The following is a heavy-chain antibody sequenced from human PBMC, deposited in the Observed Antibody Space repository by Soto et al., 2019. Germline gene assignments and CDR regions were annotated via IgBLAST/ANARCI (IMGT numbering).Heavy chain of an antibody. Sequence: PSETLSLTCTVSGGSNSSFYCSWIRKPPGTGLLWSRYIYYDGSTNYNPSLKSRVTISVDTSKNQLSLKLRSVTAADAAVYYCARDLGVVTETTWDYYYYGMDVWGQGTTVTVS. CDR1: GGSNSSFY. V-gene: IGHV4-59*01. CDR3: ARDLGVVTETTWDYYYYGMDV. CDR2: IYYDGST. J-gene: IGHJ6*02. D-gene: IGHD1-7*01.